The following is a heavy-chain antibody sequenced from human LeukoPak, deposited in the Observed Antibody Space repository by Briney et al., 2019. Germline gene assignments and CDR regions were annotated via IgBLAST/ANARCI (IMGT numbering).Heavy chain of an antibody. CDR3: NGMDV. J-gene: IGHJ6*02. CDR2: ISYDGSNK. V-gene: IGHV3-30*03. Sequence: QPGGSLRLSCAASGFTFSSYGMHWVRQAPGKGLEWVAVISYDGSNKYYADPVKGRFTISRDNSKNTLYLQMNSLRAEDTAVYYCNGMDVWGQGTTVTVSS. CDR1: GFTFSSYG.